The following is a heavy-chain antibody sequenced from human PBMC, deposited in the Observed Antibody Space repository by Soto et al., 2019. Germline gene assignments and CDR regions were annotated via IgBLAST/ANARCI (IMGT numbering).Heavy chain of an antibody. CDR1: GYSISSGYY. Sequence: SETLSLTCTVSGYSISSGYYWGWIRQPPGKGLEWIGSIYHSGSTYYNPSLKSRVTISVDTSKNQFSLKLSSVTAADTAVYYCARGAIDCSSTSCYDAFDIWGQGTMVTVS. CDR3: ARGAIDCSSTSCYDAFDI. J-gene: IGHJ3*02. CDR2: IYHSGST. D-gene: IGHD2-2*01. V-gene: IGHV4-38-2*02.